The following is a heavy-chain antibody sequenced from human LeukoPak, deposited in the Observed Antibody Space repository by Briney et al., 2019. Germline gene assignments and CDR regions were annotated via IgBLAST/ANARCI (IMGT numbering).Heavy chain of an antibody. CDR1: GFTFSSYW. CDR2: IKQDGSEK. D-gene: IGHD3-3*01. CDR3: ARVGLGITIFGVVKNAFDI. J-gene: IGHJ3*02. V-gene: IGHV3-7*01. Sequence: GGSLRLSCAASGFTFSSYWMSWVRQAPGKGLEWVANIKQDGSEKYYVDSVKGRFTISRGNAKNSLYPQMNSLRAEDTAVYYCARVGLGITIFGVVKNAFDIWGQGTMVTVSS.